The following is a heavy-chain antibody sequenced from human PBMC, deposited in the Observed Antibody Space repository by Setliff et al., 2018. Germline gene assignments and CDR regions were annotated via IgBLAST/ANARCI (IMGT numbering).Heavy chain of an antibody. CDR3: ARPLEESFGGVRDSDAFDV. V-gene: IGHV4-34*01. D-gene: IGHD3-16*01. J-gene: IGHJ3*01. CDR2: IYYNGST. Sequence: KPSETLSLTCAVYGDSFSGYFWTWIRQPPGKGLEWIGSIYYNGSTHFNPSLKSRVAISVDTSKNLLSLRVNSVTATDTAVYYCARPLEESFGGVRDSDAFDVWGQGTMVTV. CDR1: GDSFSGYF.